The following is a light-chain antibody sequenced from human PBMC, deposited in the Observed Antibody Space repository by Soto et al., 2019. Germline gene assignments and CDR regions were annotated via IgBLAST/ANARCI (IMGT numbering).Light chain of an antibody. Sequence: DIQMTQSPSSLSASVGDRVTITCRASQSINSYLNWYQQKPGKAPNLLIYGASSLQSGVPSRFSGNGSGTDFTLTNSSLQPEDFATYYCHQSYSTLGTFGQGTKVEVQ. CDR3: HQSYSTLGT. J-gene: IGKJ1*01. CDR2: GAS. CDR1: QSINSY. V-gene: IGKV1-39*01.